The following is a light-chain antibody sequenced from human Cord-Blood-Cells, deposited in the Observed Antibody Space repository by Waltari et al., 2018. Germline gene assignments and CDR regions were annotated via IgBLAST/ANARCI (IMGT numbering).Light chain of an antibody. J-gene: IGLJ1*01. Sequence: QSALTQPASVSGSPGQSIPLSCTGTSSYVGSYNLVSWYQQHPGKAPKLIIYEGSKRPSGVSNRFSGSKSGNTASLTISGLQAEDEADYYCCSYAGSSTYVFGTGTKVTVL. CDR2: EGS. CDR3: CSYAGSSTYV. V-gene: IGLV2-23*01. CDR1: SSYVGSYNL.